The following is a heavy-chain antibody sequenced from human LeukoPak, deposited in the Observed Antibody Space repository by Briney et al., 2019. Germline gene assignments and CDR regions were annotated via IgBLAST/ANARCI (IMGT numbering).Heavy chain of an antibody. V-gene: IGHV4-34*01. CDR1: GGSFSGYY. CDR2: INHSGST. Sequence: SETLSLTCAVYGGSFSGYYWSWIRQPPGKGLEWIGEINHSGSTNYNPSLKSRVTISVDTSKNQFSLKLSSVTAADTAVYYCARAAPYYDFWSGYYLIPNYYYYMDVWGKGTTATVSS. J-gene: IGHJ6*03. CDR3: ARAAPYYDFWSGYYLIPNYYYYMDV. D-gene: IGHD3-3*01.